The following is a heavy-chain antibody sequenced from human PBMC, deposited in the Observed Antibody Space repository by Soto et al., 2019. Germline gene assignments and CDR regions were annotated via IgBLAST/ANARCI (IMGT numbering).Heavy chain of an antibody. CDR2: ISGSGSNE. CDR1: GFIFSRYA. CDR3: AKDIRFDP. Sequence: GGSLRLSCAASGFIFSRYAMSWGRQAPGKGLEWVSGISGSGSNEYYADSVKGRFTISRDNSKNTLYLQMNSLRAEDTAVYYCAKDIRFDPWGQGTLVTVSS. V-gene: IGHV3-23*01. J-gene: IGHJ5*02. D-gene: IGHD2-21*01.